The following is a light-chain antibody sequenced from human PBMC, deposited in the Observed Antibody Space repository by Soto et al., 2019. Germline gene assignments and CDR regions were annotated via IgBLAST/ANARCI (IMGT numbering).Light chain of an antibody. V-gene: IGKV3-20*01. J-gene: IGKJ1*01. CDR1: QSVSSSF. CDR3: QQYGSSPRT. Sequence: EIVLTQSPGTLSLTPGERATLSCWASQSVSSSFLAWYQQKPGQAPRLLIYGASSRATGIPDRFSGSGSGTDFTLTISRLESEDFAVYYCQQYGSSPRTFGQGTKVDI. CDR2: GAS.